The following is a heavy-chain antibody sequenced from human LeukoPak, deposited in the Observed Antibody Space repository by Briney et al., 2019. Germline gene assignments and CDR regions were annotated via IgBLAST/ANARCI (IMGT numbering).Heavy chain of an antibody. Sequence: PGGSLRLSCAASGFTFDDYAMHWVRQAPGKGLEWVSGISWNSGSIGYADSAKGRFTISRDNAKNSLYLQMNSLRAEDTALYYCAKDTSGWYEYYFDYWGQGTLVTVSS. J-gene: IGHJ4*02. CDR3: AKDTSGWYEYYFDY. CDR2: ISWNSGSI. D-gene: IGHD6-19*01. CDR1: GFTFDDYA. V-gene: IGHV3-9*01.